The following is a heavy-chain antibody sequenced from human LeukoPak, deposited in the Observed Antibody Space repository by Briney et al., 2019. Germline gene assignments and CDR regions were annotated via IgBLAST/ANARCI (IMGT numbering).Heavy chain of an antibody. CDR3: ARVPYYYDSSGYWGGLDY. CDR2: ISSSGSTI. J-gene: IGHJ4*02. V-gene: IGHV3-48*03. CDR1: GFTFSSYE. D-gene: IGHD3-22*01. Sequence: GGSLRLSCAASGFTFSSYEMNWVRQAPGKGLEWVSYISSSGSTIYYADSVKGRFTISRDNAKNSLYLQMNSLRAEDTAVYYCARVPYYYDSSGYWGGLDYWGQGTLVTVSS.